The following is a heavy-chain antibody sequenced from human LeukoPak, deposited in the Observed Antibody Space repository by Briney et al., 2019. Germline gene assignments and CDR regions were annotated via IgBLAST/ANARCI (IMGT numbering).Heavy chain of an antibody. CDR3: ARDLEAANTYYFDY. V-gene: IGHV3-66*01. CDR2: ISSAGTT. Sequence: GGSLRLSCAASGFTVSSSYMSWVRQAPGKGRAWVSIISSAGTTYYADSVKGRFTISRDNSKNTVYLQVNSLRDEDTAVYYCARDLEAANTYYFDYWGRGTMVTASS. D-gene: IGHD6-13*01. CDR1: GFTVSSSY. J-gene: IGHJ4*02.